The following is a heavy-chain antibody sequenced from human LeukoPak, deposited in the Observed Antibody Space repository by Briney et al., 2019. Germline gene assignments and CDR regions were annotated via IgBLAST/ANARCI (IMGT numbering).Heavy chain of an antibody. CDR2: ISSSSSYI. Sequence: GGSLRLSCAASGFTFSSYSMNWVRQAPGKGLEWVSSISSSSSYIYYADSVKGRFTISRDNAKNSLYLQMNSLRAEDTAVYYCARTDSAVAEYYFDYWGQGALVTVSS. V-gene: IGHV3-21*01. D-gene: IGHD6-19*01. CDR3: ARTDSAVAEYYFDY. J-gene: IGHJ4*02. CDR1: GFTFSSYS.